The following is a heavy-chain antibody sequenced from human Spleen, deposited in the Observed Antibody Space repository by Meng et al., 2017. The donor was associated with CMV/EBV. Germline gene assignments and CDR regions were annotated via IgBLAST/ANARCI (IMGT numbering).Heavy chain of an antibody. CDR1: GAYS. Sequence: GAYSWSRIRPPPGRGLEWIGSISSSGDSYYIPSLESRVTISVDTSKILFSLKVNSVTAADTAVYYCARSLRSAHSGSWSLEDYFDDWGQGTLVTVSS. D-gene: IGHD3-3*01. CDR2: ISSSGDS. V-gene: IGHV4-31*02. CDR3: ARSLRSAHSGSWSLEDYFDD. J-gene: IGHJ4*02.